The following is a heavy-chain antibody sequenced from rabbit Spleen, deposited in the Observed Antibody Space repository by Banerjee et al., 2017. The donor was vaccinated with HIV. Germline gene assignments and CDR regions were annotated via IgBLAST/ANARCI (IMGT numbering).Heavy chain of an antibody. D-gene: IGHD2-1*01. CDR2: IYAGSSDSS. V-gene: IGHV1S40*01. CDR1: GFSFSSSYY. Sequence: QSLEESGRGLVQPEGSLTLTCTASGFSFSSSYYMCWVRQAPGKGLEWIACIYAGSSDSSYYASWAKGRFTISKTSSTTVTLQMTSLTAADTATYFCASGRYSHGDGFDLWGQGTLVTVS. CDR3: ASGRYSHGDGFDL. J-gene: IGHJ4*01.